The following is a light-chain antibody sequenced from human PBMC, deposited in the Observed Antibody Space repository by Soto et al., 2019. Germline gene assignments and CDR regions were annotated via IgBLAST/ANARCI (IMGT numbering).Light chain of an antibody. CDR3: ATWHDSFYV. Sequence: QSVLTQPPSASGTPGQRVTISCSGGSANIGTNAVTWYQQLPGTAPKLLIYTNNQRPSGVPDRFSGSKSGTSASLAISGLQSEDEADYYCATWHDSFYVFGTGTKLTVL. CDR2: TNN. V-gene: IGLV1-44*01. CDR1: SANIGTNA. J-gene: IGLJ1*01.